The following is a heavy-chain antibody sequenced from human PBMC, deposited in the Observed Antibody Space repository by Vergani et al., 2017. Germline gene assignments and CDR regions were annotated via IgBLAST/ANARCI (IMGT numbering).Heavy chain of an antibody. CDR3: ARAYIRFVEWLYIPLGY. Sequence: QVQLVQSGAEVKKPGASVKVSCKASGYTFTGYYMHWVRQAPGQGLEWMGWINPNSGGTNYAQKFQGRVTMTRDTSISTAYMELSRLRSDDTAVYYCARAYIRFVEWLYIPLGYWGQGTLVTVSS. D-gene: IGHD3-3*01. J-gene: IGHJ4*02. CDR1: GYTFTGYY. CDR2: INPNSGGT. V-gene: IGHV1-2*02.